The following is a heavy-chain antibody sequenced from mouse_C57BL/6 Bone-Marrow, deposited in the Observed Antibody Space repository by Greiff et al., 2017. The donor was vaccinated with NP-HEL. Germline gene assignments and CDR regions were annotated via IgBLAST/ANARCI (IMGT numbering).Heavy chain of an antibody. CDR2: IDPETGGT. V-gene: IGHV1-15*01. CDR1: GYTFTDYE. J-gene: IGHJ1*03. CDR3: TRSPHYYGSSHWYFDV. D-gene: IGHD1-1*01. Sequence: QVQLQQSGAELVRPGASVTLSCKASGYTFTDYEMHWVKQTPVHGLEWIGAIDPETGGTAYNQKFKGKAILTADKSSSTAYMELRSLTSEDSAVYYCTRSPHYYGSSHWYFDVWGTGTTVTVSS.